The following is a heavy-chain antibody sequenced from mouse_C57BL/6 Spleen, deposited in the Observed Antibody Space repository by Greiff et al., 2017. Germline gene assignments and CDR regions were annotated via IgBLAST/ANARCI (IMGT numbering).Heavy chain of an antibody. Sequence: QVQLQQSGAELVKPGASVKISCKASGYAFSSYWMNWVKQRPGKGLEWIGQIYPGDGDTNYNGKFKGKATLTADKSSSPAYMQLSSLTSEDSAVYFCARSGDGYDYAMDYWGQGTSVTVSS. V-gene: IGHV1-80*01. J-gene: IGHJ4*01. CDR2: IYPGDGDT. D-gene: IGHD2-3*01. CDR1: GYAFSSYW. CDR3: ARSGDGYDYAMDY.